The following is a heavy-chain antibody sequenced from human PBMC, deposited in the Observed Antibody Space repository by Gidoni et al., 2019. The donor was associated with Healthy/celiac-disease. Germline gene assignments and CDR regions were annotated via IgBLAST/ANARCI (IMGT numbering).Heavy chain of an antibody. D-gene: IGHD3-22*01. CDR1: GFTFSSYS. CDR2: ISSSSSYI. V-gene: IGHV3-21*01. J-gene: IGHJ6*02. CDR3: ARDPRDDTYYYDSSGYYYYYYGMDV. Sequence: EVQLVESGGGLVKPGGSLRLSCAASGFTFSSYSMNWVRQAPGKGLEWVSSISSSSSYIYYADSVKGRFTISRDNAKNSLYLQMNSLRAEDTAVYYCARDPRDDTYYYDSSGYYYYYYGMDVWGQGTTVTVSS.